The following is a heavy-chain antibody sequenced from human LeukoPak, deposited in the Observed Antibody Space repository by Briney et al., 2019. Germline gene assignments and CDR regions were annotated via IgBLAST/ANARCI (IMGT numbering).Heavy chain of an antibody. D-gene: IGHD3-10*01. CDR1: GYTFTDYD. V-gene: IGHV1-18*01. CDR3: ARNGRVRRVVKDLFEY. Sequence: ASVRVSCKTSGYTFTDYDITWVRQAPGQGLEWMGRVSPYSGNTYYSQRFQDRVTITKDTSTGTAYMDLRNLRTDDTAMYYCARNGRVRRVVKDLFEYWGQGTLVAVSS. J-gene: IGHJ4*02. CDR2: VSPYSGNT.